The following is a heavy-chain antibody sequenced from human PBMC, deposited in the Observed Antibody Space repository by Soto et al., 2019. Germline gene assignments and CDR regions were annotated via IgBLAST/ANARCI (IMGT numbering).Heavy chain of an antibody. J-gene: IGHJ4*02. V-gene: IGHV4-59*02. CDR2: MYYGGNT. CDR3: ATGRGGYATPY. D-gene: IGHD5-12*01. CDR1: GASVTTYY. Sequence: QVQLEESGPGLVKPSETLSLACSVSGASVTTYYWNWIRQPPEKRLEWIGHMYYGGNTDYNPSLKGRVSFSVDTSKNQFSLNLTSLTAADTAVYYCATGRGGYATPYWGQGILVVVSS.